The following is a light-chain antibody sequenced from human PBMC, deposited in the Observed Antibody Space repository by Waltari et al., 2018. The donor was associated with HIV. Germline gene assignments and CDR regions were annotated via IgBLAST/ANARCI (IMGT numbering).Light chain of an antibody. Sequence: QSVLTQPPSASGTFGQRVAISCSGSSSNIGDNTVNWYQQVPGAAPKLLIYNDDQRPSGVPDRFSDSKSGTSASLAINGLQSEDEGTYYCSTWQDGLNGVLFGGGTELAVL. CDR3: STWQDGLNGVL. CDR1: SSNIGDNT. CDR2: NDD. V-gene: IGLV1-44*01. J-gene: IGLJ2*01.